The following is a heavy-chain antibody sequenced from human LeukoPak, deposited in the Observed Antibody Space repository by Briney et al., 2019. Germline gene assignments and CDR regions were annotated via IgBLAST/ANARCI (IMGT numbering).Heavy chain of an antibody. J-gene: IGHJ3*02. Sequence: GGSLRLSCAASGFTFSGYGMSWVRQAPEKGLEWISSISTGGTYIYYADSVKGRFTISRDNAKNSLYLQMNSLRAEDTAVYYCTKSRSSWSDDTFDIWGQGTMVTVSS. CDR1: GFTFSGYG. V-gene: IGHV3-21*01. CDR2: ISTGGTYI. D-gene: IGHD6-13*01. CDR3: TKSRSSWSDDTFDI.